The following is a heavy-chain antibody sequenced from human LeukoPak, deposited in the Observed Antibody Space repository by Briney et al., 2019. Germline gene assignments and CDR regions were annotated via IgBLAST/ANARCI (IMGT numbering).Heavy chain of an antibody. CDR2: IKPDGNEK. V-gene: IGHV3-7*01. Sequence: GGSLRLSCAASGFIFSNYWMSWVRQAPGKGLEWVANIKPDGNEKYFVDSVKGRFTISRDNSKNTLFLQMNSLRAEDTAVYYCARDSRGSGSYFNWFDPWGQGTLVTVSS. CDR1: GFIFSNYW. D-gene: IGHD3-10*01. J-gene: IGHJ5*02. CDR3: ARDSRGSGSYFNWFDP.